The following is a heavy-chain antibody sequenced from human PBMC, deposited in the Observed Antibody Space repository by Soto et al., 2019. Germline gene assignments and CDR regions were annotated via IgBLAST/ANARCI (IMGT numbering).Heavy chain of an antibody. CDR3: ARNGRSTVVTPSLGGYFYCGMDV. J-gene: IGHJ6*01. V-gene: IGHV1-69*13. CDR1: VSTITSYA. D-gene: IGHD4-17*01. Sequence: SWMVSCKASVSTITSYAIRWVRHAPGQGLEWMGGIIPIFGTANYAQKFQGRVTITADESTSTAYMELSSLRSEDTAVYYCARNGRSTVVTPSLGGYFYCGMDVW. CDR2: IIPIFGTA.